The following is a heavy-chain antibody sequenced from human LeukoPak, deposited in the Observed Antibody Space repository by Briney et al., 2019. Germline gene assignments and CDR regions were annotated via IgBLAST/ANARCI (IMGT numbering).Heavy chain of an antibody. CDR1: GYTFTSYA. D-gene: IGHD5-12*01. Sequence: GASVKVSCKASGYTFTSYAISWVRQAPGQGLEWMGGIIPIFGTANYAQKFQGRVTITTDESTSTAYMELSSLRSEDTAVYYCARGPFVGYSGYDYVDYWGQGTLVTVSS. CDR2: IIPIFGTA. CDR3: ARGPFVGYSGYDYVDY. J-gene: IGHJ4*02. V-gene: IGHV1-69*05.